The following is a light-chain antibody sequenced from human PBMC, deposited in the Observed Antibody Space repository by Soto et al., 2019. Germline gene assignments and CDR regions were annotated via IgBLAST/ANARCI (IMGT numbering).Light chain of an antibody. CDR2: SNI. CDR1: SSNIGSNT. V-gene: IGLV1-44*01. CDR3: AAWYDSLNGWV. J-gene: IGLJ3*02. Sequence: QPVLTQPPSASGTPGQRVTISCSGSSSNIGSNTVNWFQQLPRTAPQLLIYSNIQRPSGVPDRFSGSKSGTSASLAISGLQSEDEADYYCAAWYDSLNGWVFGGGTKLTVL.